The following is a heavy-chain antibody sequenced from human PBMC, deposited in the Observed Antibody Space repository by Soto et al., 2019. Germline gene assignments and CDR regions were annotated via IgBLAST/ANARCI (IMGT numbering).Heavy chain of an antibody. J-gene: IGHJ3*02. CDR1: GGSMSSGDYY. Sequence: QVQLQESGPGLVKPSQTLSLTCSVSGGSMSSGDYYWSRIRQPPGKGLEWIAYIYYSGIIYYNPSLKSRVTMSRDTSKNHFFLNLDSVTAADTAVYYCAREVGEVDYSSSSDAFDIWGQGTMVTVSS. CDR3: AREVGEVDYSSSSDAFDI. D-gene: IGHD6-6*01. V-gene: IGHV4-30-4*01. CDR2: IYYSGII.